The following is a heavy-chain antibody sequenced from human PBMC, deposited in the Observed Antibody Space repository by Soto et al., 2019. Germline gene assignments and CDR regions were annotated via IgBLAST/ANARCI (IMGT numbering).Heavy chain of an antibody. V-gene: IGHV3-30*18. Sequence: QVQLVESGGGVVQPGRSLRLSCAASGFTFSSYGMHWVRQAPGKGLEWVAVISYDGSNKYYADSVKGRFTISRDNSNNTLYLQMNSLRAEDTAVYYCAKEVGYTAMAFDYWGQGTLVTVAS. CDR1: GFTFSSYG. CDR3: AKEVGYTAMAFDY. J-gene: IGHJ4*02. D-gene: IGHD5-18*01. CDR2: ISYDGSNK.